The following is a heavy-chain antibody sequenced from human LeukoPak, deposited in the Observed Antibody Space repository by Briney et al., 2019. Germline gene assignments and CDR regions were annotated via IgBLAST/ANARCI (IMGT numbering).Heavy chain of an antibody. Sequence: PGGSLRLSCAASGFTFSSYAMSWVRKAPGKGLEWVSAISGSGGSPYYADSVKGRFTISRDNSKNTPYLQMNSLRAEATAVYYCAKDIASGRSCFVYWGQETLVTVSS. J-gene: IGHJ4*02. V-gene: IGHV3-23*01. CDR2: ISGSGGSP. CDR1: GFTFSSYA. CDR3: AKDIASGRSCFVY. D-gene: IGHD2-15*01.